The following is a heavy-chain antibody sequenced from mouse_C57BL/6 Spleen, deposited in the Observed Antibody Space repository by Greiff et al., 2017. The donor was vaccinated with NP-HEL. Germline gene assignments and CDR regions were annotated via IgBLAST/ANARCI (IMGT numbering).Heavy chain of an antibody. CDR2: IRNKANGYTT. Sequence: EVHLVESGGGLVQPGGSLSLSCAASGFTFTDYYMSWVRQPPGKALEWLGFIRNKANGYTTEYSASVKGRFTISRDNSQSILYLQMNALRAEDSATYDCARSSDRDSYFDYWGQGTTLTVSS. D-gene: IGHD3-2*01. CDR3: ARSSDRDSYFDY. J-gene: IGHJ2*01. V-gene: IGHV7-3*01. CDR1: GFTFTDYY.